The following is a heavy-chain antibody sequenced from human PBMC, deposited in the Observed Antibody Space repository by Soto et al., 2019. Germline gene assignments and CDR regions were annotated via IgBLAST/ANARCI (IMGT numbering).Heavy chain of an antibody. CDR3: ATSLLYCSGGSCYYYYGMDV. CDR1: GGTFSSYA. Sequence: QVQLVQSGAEVKKPGSSVKVSCKASGGTFSSYAISWVRQAPGQGLEWMGGIIPIFGTANYAQKFQGRVTITADESTSTAYMVLSSLRSEDTAVYYCATSLLYCSGGSCYYYYGMDVWGQGTTVTVSS. J-gene: IGHJ6*02. CDR2: IIPIFGTA. D-gene: IGHD2-15*01. V-gene: IGHV1-69*12.